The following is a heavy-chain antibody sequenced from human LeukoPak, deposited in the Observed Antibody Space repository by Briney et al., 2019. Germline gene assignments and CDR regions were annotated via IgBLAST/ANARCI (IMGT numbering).Heavy chain of an antibody. CDR2: ISAYNGNT. CDR3: ARVSLDYGDYVALFDY. J-gene: IGHJ4*02. Sequence: GASVKVSCKASGYTFTSYGISWVRQAPGQGLEWMGWISAYNGNTNYAQKLQGRVTMTTDTSTSTAYMELRSLRSDDTAVYYCARVSLDYGDYVALFDYWGQGTLVTVS. D-gene: IGHD4-17*01. V-gene: IGHV1-18*01. CDR1: GYTFTSYG.